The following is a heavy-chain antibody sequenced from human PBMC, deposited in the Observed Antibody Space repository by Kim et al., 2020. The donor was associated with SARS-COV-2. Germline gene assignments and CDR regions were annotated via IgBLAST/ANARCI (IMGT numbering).Heavy chain of an antibody. D-gene: IGHD1-1*01. CDR2: IDCVNGNT. Sequence: ASVKVSCKTSGYFFTRDSIHWVRQAPGQGLEWMGRIDCVNGNTKYSQKFQGRVTITTDTSTTTAYMELSCLRSDDSVVYYCLGGCYF. J-gene: IGHJ2*01. CDR3: LGGCYF. CDR1: GYFFTRDS. V-gene: IGHV1-3*01.